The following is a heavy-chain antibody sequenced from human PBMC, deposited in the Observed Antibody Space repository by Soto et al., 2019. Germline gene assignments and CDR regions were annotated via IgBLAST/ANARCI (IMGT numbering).Heavy chain of an antibody. CDR1: GGTFSSYA. CDR3: ARDRDGSSWRYYFDY. V-gene: IGHV1-69*12. D-gene: IGHD6-13*01. J-gene: IGHJ4*02. Sequence: QVQLVQSGAEAKKPGSSVKVSCKASGGTFSSYAISWVRQAPGQGLEWMGGIIPIFGTANYAQKFQGRVTITADESTSTAYMELSSLRSEDTAVYYCARDRDGSSWRYYFDYWGQGTLVTVSS. CDR2: IIPIFGTA.